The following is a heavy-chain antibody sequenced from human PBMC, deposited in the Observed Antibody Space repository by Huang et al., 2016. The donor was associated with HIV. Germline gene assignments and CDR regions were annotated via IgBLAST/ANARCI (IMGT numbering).Heavy chain of an antibody. Sequence: QVQLQQWGAGLLKPSETLSLTCAVYGGSFSGYYWSWIRQPPGKGLEWIGEINHRGSTNYNPPLKSRVTISVDTSKNQFSLKLSSVTAADTAVYYCARILMYYNSSGYGFDYWGQGTLVTVSS. V-gene: IGHV4-34*01. CDR1: GGSFSGYY. CDR2: INHRGST. CDR3: ARILMYYNSSGYGFDY. D-gene: IGHD3-22*01. J-gene: IGHJ4*02.